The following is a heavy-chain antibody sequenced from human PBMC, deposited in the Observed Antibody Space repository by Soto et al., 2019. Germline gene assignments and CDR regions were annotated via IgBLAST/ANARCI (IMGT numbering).Heavy chain of an antibody. CDR3: ARDRGSSSFGYYYYGMDV. CDR2: INPNSGGT. V-gene: IGHV1-2*04. D-gene: IGHD6-6*01. CDR1: GYTFTGYY. Sequence: ASVKVSCKASGYTFTGYYMHWVRQAPGQGLEWMGWINPNSGGTNYAQKFQGWVTMTRDTSISTAYMELSRLRSDDTAVYYCARDRGSSSFGYYYYGMDVWGQGTTVTVSS. J-gene: IGHJ6*02.